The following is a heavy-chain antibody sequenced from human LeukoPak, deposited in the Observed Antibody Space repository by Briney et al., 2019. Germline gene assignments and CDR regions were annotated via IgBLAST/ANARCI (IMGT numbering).Heavy chain of an antibody. Sequence: GASVKVSCKASGYTFTAYYVHWVRQAPGQGLEWLGWINPNSGDTNYAQRFQGRVTMARDASISTVYMGLTRLISDDTAVYYCAGVQGYDDDSFVGFSSPDDAFAIWGQGTLVTVSS. CDR1: GYTFTAYY. D-gene: IGHD3-3*01. CDR3: AGVQGYDDDSFVGFSSPDDAFAI. CDR2: INPNSGDT. J-gene: IGHJ3*02. V-gene: IGHV1-2*02.